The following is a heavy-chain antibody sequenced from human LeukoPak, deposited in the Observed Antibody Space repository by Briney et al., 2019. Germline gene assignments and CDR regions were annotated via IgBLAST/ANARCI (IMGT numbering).Heavy chain of an antibody. D-gene: IGHD3-22*01. Sequence: PGGSLRLSCAASGFTFSSYAMHWVRQAPGKGLEWVAVISYDGSNKYYADSVKGRFTISRDNSKNTLYLQMNSLRAEDTAVYYCARGSRLTMIVVVTGIDIWGQGTMVTVSS. J-gene: IGHJ3*02. CDR2: ISYDGSNK. CDR3: ARGSRLTMIVVVTGIDI. CDR1: GFTFSSYA. V-gene: IGHV3-30*04.